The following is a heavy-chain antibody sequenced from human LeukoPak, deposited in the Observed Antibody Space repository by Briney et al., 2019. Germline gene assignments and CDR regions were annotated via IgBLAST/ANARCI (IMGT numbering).Heavy chain of an antibody. CDR3: ARGRPSYYYDSSGYYGY. V-gene: IGHV4-38-2*02. J-gene: IGHJ4*02. CDR1: GYSISNGYY. Sequence: KPSETLSLTCTVSGYSISNGYYWGWIRQPPGKGLEWIGNIYHSGSTYYNPSLKSRVTISVDTSKNQFSLKLSSVTAADTAVYYCARGRPSYYYDSSGYYGYWGQGTLVTVSS. D-gene: IGHD3-22*01. CDR2: IYHSGST.